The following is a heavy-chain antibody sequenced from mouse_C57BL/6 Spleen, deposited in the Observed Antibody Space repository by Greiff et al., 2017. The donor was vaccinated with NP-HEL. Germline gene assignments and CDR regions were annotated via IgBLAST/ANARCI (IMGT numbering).Heavy chain of an antibody. CDR2: ISSGGSYT. V-gene: IGHV5-6*01. CDR3: ARHGITTVVATKDYAMDY. Sequence: EVQLVESGGDLVKPGGSLKLSCAASGFTFSSYGMSWVRQTPDKRLEWVATISSGGSYTYYPDSVKGRFTISRDNAKNTLYLQMSSLKSEDTAMYYCARHGITTVVATKDYAMDYWGQGTSVTVSS. J-gene: IGHJ4*01. D-gene: IGHD1-1*01. CDR1: GFTFSSYG.